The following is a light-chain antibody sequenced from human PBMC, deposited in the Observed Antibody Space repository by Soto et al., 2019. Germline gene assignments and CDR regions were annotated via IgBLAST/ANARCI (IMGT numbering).Light chain of an antibody. CDR3: STNTTSRSYV. CDR2: DGT. Sequence: VLAYPGSGCGPSGQSITISCTGTSSDVGDYIYLCCYQQHLGKARDLRIYDGTSRPAVVCYRFSCSKSGNTDSLTISELQAEDQADYYCSTNTTSRSYVFGTGTKVT. J-gene: IGLJ1*01. V-gene: IGLV2-14*01. CDR1: SSDVGDYIY.